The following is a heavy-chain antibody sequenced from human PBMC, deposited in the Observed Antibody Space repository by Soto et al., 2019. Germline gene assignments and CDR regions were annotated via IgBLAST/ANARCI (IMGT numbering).Heavy chain of an antibody. Sequence: TPGKGLEWIGSIYNSGNTYYNPSLKSRVTISVDTSKNQFFLKLSSVTAADTAVYYCATLREATILTGFGYSGQGILVTVSS. CDR3: ATLREATILTGFGY. D-gene: IGHD5-12*01. CDR2: IYNSGNT. J-gene: IGHJ4*02. V-gene: IGHV4-39*01.